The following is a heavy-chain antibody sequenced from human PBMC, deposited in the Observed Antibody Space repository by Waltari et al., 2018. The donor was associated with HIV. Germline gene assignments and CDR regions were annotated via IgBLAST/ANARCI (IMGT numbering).Heavy chain of an antibody. V-gene: IGHV1-3*01. CDR1: GNSFSIYS. CDR3: ATLVNTEGYDF. CDR2: INAGSGNK. J-gene: IGHJ4*02. D-gene: IGHD4-17*01. Sequence: QVQFVQSGAELKKPGASVKVSCKASGNSFSIYSIHWVRQAPGQRLEWMGAINAGSGNKQYSQKVKARVTMTRDTSASTAYMELNSLRSEDTAVYYCATLVNTEGYDFWGQGTLVTVSS.